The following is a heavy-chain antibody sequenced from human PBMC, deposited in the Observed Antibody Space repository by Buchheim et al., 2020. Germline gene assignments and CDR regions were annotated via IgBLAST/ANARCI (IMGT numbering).Heavy chain of an antibody. V-gene: IGHV5-10-1*01. CDR3: AKSHYYDSSGYTRLDV. CDR2: IDPSDSYT. D-gene: IGHD3-22*01. CDR1: GYSFTSYW. J-gene: IGHJ6*02. Sequence: EVQLVQSGAEVKKPGEPLRISCKGSGYSFTSYWISWVRQMPGKGLEWMGRIDPSDSYTNYSPSFQGHVTISADKSISTAYPQWSSLKASDTAMYYCAKSHYYDSSGYTRLDVWGQGTT.